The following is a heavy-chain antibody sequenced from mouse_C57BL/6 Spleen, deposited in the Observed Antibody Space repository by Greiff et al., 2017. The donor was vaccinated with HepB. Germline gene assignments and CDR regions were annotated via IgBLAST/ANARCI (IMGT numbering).Heavy chain of an antibody. CDR1: GFTFSDYG. CDR3: ARGKWLLRNAMDY. J-gene: IGHJ4*01. V-gene: IGHV5-17*01. Sequence: EVQLVESGGGLVKPGGSLKLSCAASGFTFSDYGMHWVRQAPEKGLEWVAYISSGSSTIYYAETVKGRFTISRDNAKNTLFLQMTSLRSEDTAMYYCARGKWLLRNAMDYWGQGTSVTVSS. CDR2: ISSGSSTI. D-gene: IGHD2-3*01.